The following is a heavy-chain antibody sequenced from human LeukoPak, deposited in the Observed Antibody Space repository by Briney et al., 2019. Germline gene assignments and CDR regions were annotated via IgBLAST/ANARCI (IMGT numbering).Heavy chain of an antibody. J-gene: IGHJ3*02. Sequence: GESLKISCKGSGYSFDTYWIAWVRQMPGKGLERMGSIYPGDSDTRYSPSFQGQVTISADKSIGTAYLQWSSLKASDTAMYYCARQRLASLSVDAFAIWGQGTTVTVSS. CDR1: GYSFDTYW. CDR3: ARQRLASLSVDAFAI. D-gene: IGHD5-12*01. V-gene: IGHV5-51*01. CDR2: IYPGDSDT.